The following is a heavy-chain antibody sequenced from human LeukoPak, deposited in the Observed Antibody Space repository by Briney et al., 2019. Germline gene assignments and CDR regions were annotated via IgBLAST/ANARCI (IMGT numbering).Heavy chain of an antibody. CDR2: IVVGSGNT. D-gene: IGHD3-10*01. CDR3: AAGMYGSGSYQNY. V-gene: IGHV1-58*02. J-gene: IGHJ4*02. CDR1: GFTFTSSA. Sequence: ASVKVSCKASGFTFTSSAMQWVRQARGQRLEWIGCIVVGSGNTNYAQKFQERVTITRDMSTSTAYMELSSLRSEDTAVYYCAAGMYGSGSYQNYWGQGTLVTVSS.